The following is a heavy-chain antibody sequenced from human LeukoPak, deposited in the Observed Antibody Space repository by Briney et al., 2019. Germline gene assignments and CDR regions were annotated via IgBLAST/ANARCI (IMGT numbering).Heavy chain of an antibody. CDR3: ARDGQIRYFDWLSRAYDAFDI. CDR2: ISHDGIIT. J-gene: IGHJ3*02. CDR1: GFTFSTYV. V-gene: IGHV3-74*01. D-gene: IGHD3-9*01. Sequence: GGSLRLSCAASGFTFSTYVMHWVRQAPGKGLMWVSRISHDGIITSYADSVKGRFTISRDNAKNTMYLQMNSLRAEDTAVYYCARDGQIRYFDWLSRAYDAFDIWGQGTMVTVSS.